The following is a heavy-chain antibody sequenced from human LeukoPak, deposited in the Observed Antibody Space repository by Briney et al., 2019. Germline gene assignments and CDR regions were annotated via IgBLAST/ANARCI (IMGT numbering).Heavy chain of an antibody. V-gene: IGHV4-30-2*01. D-gene: IGHD4-17*01. Sequence: PSQTLSLTCAVSGGSISSGGYSWSWIRQPPGKGLEWNGYIYHSGSTYYNPSLKSRVTISVDRSKNQFSLKLSSVTAADTAVYYCARDGIYGDYGGVAFDIWGQGTMVTVSS. CDR2: IYHSGST. CDR1: GGSISSGGYS. J-gene: IGHJ3*02. CDR3: ARDGIYGDYGGVAFDI.